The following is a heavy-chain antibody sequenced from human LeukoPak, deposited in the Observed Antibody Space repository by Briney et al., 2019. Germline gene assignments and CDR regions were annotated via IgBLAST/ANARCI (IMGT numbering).Heavy chain of an antibody. CDR2: ISSSSTYI. D-gene: IGHD6-19*01. CDR3: ARDGRAVAAQGCYFDF. J-gene: IGHJ4*02. V-gene: IGHV3-21*06. Sequence: GGSLRLSCAASGFTFSSYSMDWVRQAPGKGLEWVSSISSSSTYINYADSVKGRFTVSRDNAKNSLFLEMNSLRAEDTAVYYCARDGRAVAAQGCYFDFWGQGTLVTVSS. CDR1: GFTFSSYS.